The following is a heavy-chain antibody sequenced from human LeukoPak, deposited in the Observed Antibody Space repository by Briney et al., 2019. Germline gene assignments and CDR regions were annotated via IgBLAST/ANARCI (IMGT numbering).Heavy chain of an antibody. V-gene: IGHV3-21*01. J-gene: IGHJ4*02. D-gene: IGHD3-22*01. Sequence: GGSLRLSCAASGFTFSSYAMHWVRQAPGKGLEWVSSISSSSSYIYYADSVKGRFTISRDNAKNSLYLQMNSLRAEDTAVYYCARDTLHYYDSSGPASYWGQGTLVTVSS. CDR1: GFTFSSYA. CDR3: ARDTLHYYDSSGPASY. CDR2: ISSSSSYI.